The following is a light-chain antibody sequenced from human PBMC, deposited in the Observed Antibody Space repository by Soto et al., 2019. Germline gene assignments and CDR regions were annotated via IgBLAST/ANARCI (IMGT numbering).Light chain of an antibody. V-gene: IGLV2-14*01. J-gene: IGLJ1*01. CDR3: SSYTTSSTRV. CDR1: SSDVGIYNY. CDR2: EVS. Sequence: LTHPASVSGSPGQSIAISCTGSSSDVGIYNYVSWYQQHPGKVPKLIIYEVSNRPSGVSNRFSGSKSGNTASLTISGLQAEDEADYYCSSYTTSSTRVFGTGTKVTVL.